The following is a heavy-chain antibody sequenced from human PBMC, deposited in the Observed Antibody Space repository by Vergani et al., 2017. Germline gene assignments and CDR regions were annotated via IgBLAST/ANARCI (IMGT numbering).Heavy chain of an antibody. D-gene: IGHD4-17*01. CDR2: IYYSGST. V-gene: IGHV4-59*08. J-gene: IGHJ6*03. CDR3: ARRLTTVNDYYYYYMDV. CDR1: GGSISSYY. Sequence: QVQLQESGPGLVKPSETLSLTCTVSGGSISSYYWSWIRQPPGKGLEWIGYIYYSGSTNYNPSLKSRVTISVDTSKNQFSLELSSGTAADTAVYYCARRLTTVNDYYYYYMDVWGKGTTVTVSS.